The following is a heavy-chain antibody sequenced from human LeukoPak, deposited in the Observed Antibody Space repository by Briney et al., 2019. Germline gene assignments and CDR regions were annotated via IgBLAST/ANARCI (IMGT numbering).Heavy chain of an antibody. CDR2: ISGSGDST. CDR3: VRDLGGRSGH. D-gene: IGHD1-26*01. J-gene: IGHJ4*02. Sequence: RAGGSLRLSCAASGFTFNNYAMSWVRQAPGKGLEWVSAISGSGDSTYYADSVKGRSTIFRDNAKNTLYLQMNSLRAEDTAVYYCVRDLGGRSGHWGQGTLVTVSS. CDR1: GFTFNNYA. V-gene: IGHV3-23*01.